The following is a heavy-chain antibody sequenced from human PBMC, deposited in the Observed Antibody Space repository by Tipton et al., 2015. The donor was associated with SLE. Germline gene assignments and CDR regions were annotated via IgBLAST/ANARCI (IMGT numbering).Heavy chain of an antibody. CDR3: ARQIRGIQLWKAFYFDY. D-gene: IGHD5-18*01. J-gene: IGHJ4*02. CDR1: GDSLSDSY. CDR2: ISYNGNT. Sequence: TLSLTCTVSGDSLSDSYWTWIRQPPGKGLEWIGYISYNGNTYYNPSLKSRLTFSVDTSKNNFSLNLSSVTAADTAVYYCARQIRGIQLWKAFYFDYWGRGTLVTVSS. V-gene: IGHV4-59*08.